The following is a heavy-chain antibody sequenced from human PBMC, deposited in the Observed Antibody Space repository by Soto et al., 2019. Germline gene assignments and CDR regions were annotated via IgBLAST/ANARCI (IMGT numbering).Heavy chain of an antibody. CDR3: AADPPQYGFDI. CDR2: IVVGSGDT. V-gene: IGHV1-58*01. J-gene: IGHJ3*02. CDR1: GFTFTSSA. Sequence: QMPLVQSGPEVKKPGTSVKVSCKASGFTFTSSAVQWVRQARGQRLEWIGWIVVGSGDTNYAQKFHERVTITRDMSTSTAYMELSSLRSEDTAVYYCAADPPQYGFDIWGQGTMVTVSS.